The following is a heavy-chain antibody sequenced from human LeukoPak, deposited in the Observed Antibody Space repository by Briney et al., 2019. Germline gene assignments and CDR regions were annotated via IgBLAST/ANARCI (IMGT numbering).Heavy chain of an antibody. Sequence: GRSLRLSCAASGFTFSSYGMHWVRQAPGKGLEWVAVIWYDGSNKYYADSVKGRFTISRDNSKNTLYLQMNSLRAEDTAVYYCAREGYYGSGSYYRAEWFDPWGQGTLVTVSS. CDR2: IWYDGSNK. CDR1: GFTFSSYG. CDR3: AREGYYGSGSYYRAEWFDP. D-gene: IGHD3-10*01. J-gene: IGHJ5*02. V-gene: IGHV3-33*01.